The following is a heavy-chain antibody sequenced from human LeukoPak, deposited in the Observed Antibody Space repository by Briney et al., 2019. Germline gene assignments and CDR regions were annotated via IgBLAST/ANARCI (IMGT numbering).Heavy chain of an antibody. CDR3: ARDHRPEIRYYYMDV. D-gene: IGHD1-14*01. CDR1: GFSLSNYG. J-gene: IGHJ6*03. CDR2: LLYDGNTK. V-gene: IGHV3-33*01. Sequence: GGSLRLSCAASGFSLSNYGMHWVSQAQGKGLEWVAALLYDGNTKHYADSVKGRFTISRDISKNTFYLQMNSLTAEDTAVYYCARDHRPEIRYYYMDVWGKGTTVAVSS.